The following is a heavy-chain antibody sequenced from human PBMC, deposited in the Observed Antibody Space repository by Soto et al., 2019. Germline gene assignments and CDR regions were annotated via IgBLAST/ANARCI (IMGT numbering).Heavy chain of an antibody. D-gene: IGHD6-13*01. CDR2: INSDGSSI. J-gene: IGHJ6*03. Sequence: PGGSLRLSCAASGFTFSSYWMHWVRQAPGKGLVWVSRINSDGSSISYADSVKGRFTISRDNAKNTLYLQMNSLRAEDTAVYYCAGSGADSSWYPVTAFYYYYYYMDVWGKGTTVTVSS. CDR3: AGSGADSSWYPVTAFYYYYYYMDV. CDR1: GFTFSSYW. V-gene: IGHV3-74*01.